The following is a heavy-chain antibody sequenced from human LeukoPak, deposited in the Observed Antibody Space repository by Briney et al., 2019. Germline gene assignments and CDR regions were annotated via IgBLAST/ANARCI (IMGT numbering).Heavy chain of an antibody. V-gene: IGHV5-51*01. D-gene: IGHD1-26*01. CDR2: IYPGDSDT. CDR3: ARRAVGATQGSYYFAY. J-gene: IGHJ4*02. Sequence: GESLKISCKGSGYSFTSYWIGWVRQMPGKGLEWMGIIYPGDSDTRYSPSFQGQVTISADKSISTAYLQWSSLKASDTAMYYCARRAVGATQGSYYFAYRGQGTLVTVSS. CDR1: GYSFTSYW.